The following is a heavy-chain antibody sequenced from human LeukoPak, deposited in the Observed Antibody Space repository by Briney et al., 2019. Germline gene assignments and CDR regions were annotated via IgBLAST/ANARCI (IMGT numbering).Heavy chain of an antibody. CDR2: IYYSGST. D-gene: IGHD4-17*01. V-gene: IGHV4-59*11. Sequence: PSETLSLTCSVSGGSISSHYWSWIRQPPGKGLEWIGYIYYSGSTKYNPSLKSRVTISVDTSRNQFSLKLSSVTAADTAVYYCARGGTTVTPGLLWFDPWGQGTLVTVSS. J-gene: IGHJ5*02. CDR3: ARGGTTVTPGLLWFDP. CDR1: GGSISSHY.